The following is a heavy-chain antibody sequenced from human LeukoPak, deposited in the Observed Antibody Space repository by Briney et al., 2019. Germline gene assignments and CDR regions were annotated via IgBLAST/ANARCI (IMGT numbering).Heavy chain of an antibody. D-gene: IGHD2-21*02. V-gene: IGHV1-18*01. CDR1: GYTFTSYG. CDR3: ARVGDVHSYYYYYMDV. J-gene: IGHJ6*03. Sequence: ASVKVSCKASGYTFTSYGISWVRQAPGQGLEWMGWISAYNGNTNYAQKLQGRVTMTTDTSTSTAYMELRSLRSDDTAVYYCARVGDVHSYYYYYMDVWGKGTTVTVSS. CDR2: ISAYNGNT.